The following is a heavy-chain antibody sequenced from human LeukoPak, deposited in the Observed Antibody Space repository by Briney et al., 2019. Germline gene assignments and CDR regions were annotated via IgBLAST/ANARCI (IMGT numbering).Heavy chain of an antibody. CDR1: GASISTGGFY. CDR2: IYYTGSV. CDR3: ARDHSYYFGSQTSTLDV. J-gene: IGHJ6*02. Sequence: PSQTLSLTCTIPGASISTGGFYWTWIRQPPGEGLEWIGYIYYTGSVDYNASLKSRLTISLDTSKNRFSLKLNSVTAADTAVYYCARDHSYYFGSQTSTLDVWGQGTAVTVSS. D-gene: IGHD3-10*01. V-gene: IGHV4-31*03.